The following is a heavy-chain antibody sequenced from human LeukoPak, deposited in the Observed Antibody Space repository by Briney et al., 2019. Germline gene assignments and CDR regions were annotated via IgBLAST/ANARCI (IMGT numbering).Heavy chain of an antibody. Sequence: HSETLSLTCAVSGGSISRGAYSWSWIRQPPGKGLEWIGYIFHSGSTYYTPSLKSRVTISVDTSKNQFSLKLTSMTLADTAVYYCAREFWGANAPGSWLDPWGQGIPVTVSS. D-gene: IGHD3-16*01. CDR1: GGSISRGAYS. CDR3: AREFWGANAPGSWLDP. J-gene: IGHJ5*02. CDR2: IFHSGST. V-gene: IGHV4-30-2*01.